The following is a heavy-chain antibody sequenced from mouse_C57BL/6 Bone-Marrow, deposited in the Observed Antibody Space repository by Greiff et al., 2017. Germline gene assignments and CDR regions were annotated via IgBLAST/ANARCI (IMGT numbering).Heavy chain of an antibody. CDR3: GYYGSSPYYFDY. CDR2: IYPGSGST. CDR1: GYTFTSYW. Sequence: VKLQQPGAELVKPGASVKMSCKASGYTFTSYWITWVKQRPGQGLEWIGDIYPGSGSTNYNEKFKSKATLTVDTSSSTAYMQLSSLTSEDSAVXYCGYYGSSPYYFDYWGQGTTLTVSS. V-gene: IGHV1-55*01. J-gene: IGHJ2*01. D-gene: IGHD1-1*01.